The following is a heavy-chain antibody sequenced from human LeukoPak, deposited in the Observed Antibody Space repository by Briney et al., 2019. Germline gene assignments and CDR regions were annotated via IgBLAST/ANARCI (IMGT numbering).Heavy chain of an antibody. Sequence: PSETLSLTCTVSGGSISSYYWSWIRQPPGKGLEWIGYISYSGTTNYNPSLKSRLTISRDTSKNQFSLRLSSVTAADTAVYYCARRDYSSGWSFDKWGQGTLVTVSS. CDR3: ARRDYSSGWSFDK. D-gene: IGHD6-19*01. CDR1: GGSISSYY. V-gene: IGHV4-59*01. CDR2: ISYSGTT. J-gene: IGHJ4*02.